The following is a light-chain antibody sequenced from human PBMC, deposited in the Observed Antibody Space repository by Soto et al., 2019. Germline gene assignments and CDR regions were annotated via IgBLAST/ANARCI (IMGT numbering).Light chain of an antibody. Sequence: QSALTQPASVSGSPGQSITISCTGTSSDVGSYNLVSWYQQHPGKAPKLMIYEVSKRPSGVSNRFSGSKSGNTASLTISGLQAEDEADYYCCSYASSTSYVFGNGTKVTVL. V-gene: IGLV2-23*02. CDR3: CSYASSTSYV. J-gene: IGLJ1*01. CDR1: SSDVGSYNL. CDR2: EVS.